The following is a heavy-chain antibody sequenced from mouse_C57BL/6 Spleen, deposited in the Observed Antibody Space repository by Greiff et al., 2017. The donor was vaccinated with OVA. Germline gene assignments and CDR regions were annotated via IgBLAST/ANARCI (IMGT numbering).Heavy chain of an antibody. J-gene: IGHJ1*03. V-gene: IGHV14-3*01. D-gene: IGHD1-1*01. CDR2: IDPANGNT. Sequence: VQLQQSVAELVRPGASVKLSCTASGFNIKNTYMHWVKQRPEQGLEWIGRIDPANGNTKYAPKFQGKATITADTYSNTAYLQLSSLTSEDTAIYYCASTVVATYWYFDVWGTGTTVTVSS. CDR3: ASTVVATYWYFDV. CDR1: GFNIKNTY.